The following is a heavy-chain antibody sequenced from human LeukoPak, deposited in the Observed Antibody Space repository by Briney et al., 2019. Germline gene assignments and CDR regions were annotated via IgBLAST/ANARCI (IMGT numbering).Heavy chain of an antibody. CDR1: GFTVSSNY. CDR2: IYSGGST. Sequence: QSGGSLRLSCAASGFTVSSNYMSWVRQAPGKGLEWVSVIYSGGSTYYADSVKGRFTISRDNSKNTLYLQMNSLRAEDTAVYYCASSRDYGGYGGCYWGQGTLVTVSS. CDR3: ASSRDYGGYGGCY. V-gene: IGHV3-66*01. J-gene: IGHJ4*02. D-gene: IGHD4-17*01.